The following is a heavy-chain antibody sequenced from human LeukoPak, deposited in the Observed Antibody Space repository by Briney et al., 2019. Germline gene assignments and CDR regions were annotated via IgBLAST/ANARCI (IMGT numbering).Heavy chain of an antibody. D-gene: IGHD5-18*01. V-gene: IGHV4-59*01. CDR3: ARENGYRYDY. Sequence: SETLSVTCIDPGGSISSYYWSWIRQPPGKGLEWIGYIYYSGSTNYNPSLKSRVTISVDTSKNQFSLKLSSVTAADTALYYCARENGYRYDYWGQGTLVTVSS. J-gene: IGHJ4*02. CDR2: IYYSGST. CDR1: GGSISSYY.